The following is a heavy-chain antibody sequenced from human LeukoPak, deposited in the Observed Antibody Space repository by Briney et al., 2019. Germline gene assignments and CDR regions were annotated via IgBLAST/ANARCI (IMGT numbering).Heavy chain of an antibody. V-gene: IGHV1-2*02. D-gene: IGHD6-6*01. J-gene: IGHJ3*02. CDR2: INPNSGGT. CDR3: ARVPSIAARSNDAFDI. CDR1: GYTFTGYY. Sequence: ASVKVSCKASGYTFTGYYMHWVRQAPGQGLEWMGWINPNSGGTNYAQKFQGRVTMTRDTSISTAYMELSRLRSDDTAVYYCARVPSIAARSNDAFDIWGQGTMVTVSS.